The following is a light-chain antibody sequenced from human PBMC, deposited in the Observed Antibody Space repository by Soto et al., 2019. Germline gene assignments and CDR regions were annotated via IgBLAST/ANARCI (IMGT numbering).Light chain of an antibody. Sequence: DIQMTQSPSSLSASVGDRVTITCRASQTISSYLNWYQQKPGKAPDLLIYAASSLHSGVPSRFSGSGSGTDFTLTISSLQPEDLAIYYCQQTYSTPRTFGQGTKVEIK. J-gene: IGKJ1*01. V-gene: IGKV1-39*01. CDR1: QTISSY. CDR3: QQTYSTPRT. CDR2: AAS.